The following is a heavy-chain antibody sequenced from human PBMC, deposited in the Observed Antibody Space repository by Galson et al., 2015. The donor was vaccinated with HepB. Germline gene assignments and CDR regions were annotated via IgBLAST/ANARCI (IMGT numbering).Heavy chain of an antibody. CDR2: ISSSSSTI. CDR3: ARGAAYGEDFDY. Sequence: SLRLSCEASGFTFSSYSMNWVRQAPGKGLEWVSYISSSSSTIYYAHSVQGRFTISRDNAKNSLYLEMNSLRDEDTAVYYCARGAAYGEDFDYWGQGTLGTVSS. V-gene: IGHV3-48*02. J-gene: IGHJ4*02. D-gene: IGHD4-17*01. CDR1: GFTFSSYS.